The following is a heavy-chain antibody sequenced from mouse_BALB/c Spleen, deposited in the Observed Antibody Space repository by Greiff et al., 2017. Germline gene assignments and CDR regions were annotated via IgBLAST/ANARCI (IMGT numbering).Heavy chain of an antibody. Sequence: EVKVVESGGGLVKPGGSLKLSCAASGFTFSAYYMYWVRQTPEKRLEWVATISDGGSYTYYPDSVKGRFTISRDNAKNNLYLQMSSLKSEDTAMYYCARAGPTYWGQGTTLTVSS. CDR3: ARAGPTY. CDR2: ISDGGSYT. D-gene: IGHD4-1*01. CDR1: GFTFSAYY. V-gene: IGHV5-4*02. J-gene: IGHJ2*01.